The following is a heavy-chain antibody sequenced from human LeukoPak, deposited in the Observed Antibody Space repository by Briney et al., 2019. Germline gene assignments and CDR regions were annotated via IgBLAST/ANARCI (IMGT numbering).Heavy chain of an antibody. J-gene: IGHJ4*02. D-gene: IGHD3-22*01. CDR1: GFTFSSYA. CDR2: ICGSGGST. V-gene: IGHV3-23*01. Sequence: GGSLRLSCAASGFTFSSYAMSWVRQAPGKGLEWVSAICGSGGSTYYADSVKGRFTISRDNSKNTLYLQMNSLRAEDTAVYYCATNADDSSGYYPYYFDYWGQGTLVTVSS. CDR3: ATNADDSSGYYPYYFDY.